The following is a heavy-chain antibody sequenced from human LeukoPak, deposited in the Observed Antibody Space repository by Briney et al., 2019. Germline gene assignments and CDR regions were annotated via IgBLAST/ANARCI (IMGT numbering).Heavy chain of an antibody. D-gene: IGHD1-26*01. CDR1: GGSFSGYY. J-gene: IGHJ3*01. CDR2: INHSGST. CDR3: ARPFSGSYSDAFDL. V-gene: IGHV4-34*01. Sequence: SETLSLTCAVYGGSFSGYYWSWIRQPPGKGLEWIGEINHSGSTNYNPSLKSRVTISVDTSKNQFSLKLSSVTAADTAVYYCARPFSGSYSDAFDLGGQGTMVTVSS.